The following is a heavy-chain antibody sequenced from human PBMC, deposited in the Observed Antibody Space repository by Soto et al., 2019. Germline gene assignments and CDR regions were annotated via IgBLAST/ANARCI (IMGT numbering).Heavy chain of an antibody. V-gene: IGHV4-30-2*01. CDR2: IYHRGSP. Sequence: QLQLQESGSGLVKPSQTLSLTCAVSGGSISSGGYSWSWIRQPPGKGLEWIGYIYHRGSPYYNPSIKVRVTISVGRSKNQFPLKLSSVTAADTAVYYCAAGGGLPRYYWGQGTLVTVSS. D-gene: IGHD5-12*01. CDR3: AAGGGLPRYY. J-gene: IGHJ4*02. CDR1: GGSISSGGYS.